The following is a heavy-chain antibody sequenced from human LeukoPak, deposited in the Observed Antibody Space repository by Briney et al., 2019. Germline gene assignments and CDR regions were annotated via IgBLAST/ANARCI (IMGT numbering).Heavy chain of an antibody. CDR2: ISAYNGNT. Sequence: ASVKVSCKASGGTFSSYAISWVRQAPGQGLEWMGWISAYNGNTNYAQKLQGRVTMTTDTSTSTAYMELRSLRSDDTAVYYCARDPQKMVYYYYGMDVWGQGTTVTVSS. CDR1: GGTFSSYA. J-gene: IGHJ6*02. CDR3: ARDPQKMVYYYYGMDV. V-gene: IGHV1-18*01. D-gene: IGHD5-24*01.